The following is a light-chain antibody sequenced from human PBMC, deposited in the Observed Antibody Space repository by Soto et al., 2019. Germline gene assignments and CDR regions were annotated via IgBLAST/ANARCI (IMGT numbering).Light chain of an antibody. J-gene: IGKJ2*01. CDR2: EAS. Sequence: DIQMTQSTYTLSASIGDRDTITCRASQSISAWLAWYQQKPGKAPKLLIYEASSLESGVPSRFSGSGSGTEFTLTISRLQPDDFATYYCQQYNSYSVNAFGQGTKLEIK. CDR3: QQYNSYSVNA. V-gene: IGKV1-5*01. CDR1: QSISAW.